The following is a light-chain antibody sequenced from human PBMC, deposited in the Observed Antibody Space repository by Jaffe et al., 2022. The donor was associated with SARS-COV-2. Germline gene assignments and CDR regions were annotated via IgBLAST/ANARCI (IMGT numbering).Light chain of an antibody. CDR1: NIGSKS. CDR2: DDS. Sequence: SYVLTQPPSVSVAPGQTARITCGGDNIGSKSVHWYQQKPGQAPVRVIYDDSDRPSGIPERFSGSNSGDTATLIINRVEAGDEADYSCQVWDTSSNHPVFGGGTKLTVL. V-gene: IGLV3-21*02. J-gene: IGLJ3*02. CDR3: QVWDTSSNHPV.